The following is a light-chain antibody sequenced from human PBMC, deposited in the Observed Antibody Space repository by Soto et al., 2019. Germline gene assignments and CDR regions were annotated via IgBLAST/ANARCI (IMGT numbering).Light chain of an antibody. CDR3: QQANSFPLT. CDR2: DAT. J-gene: IGKJ4*01. V-gene: IGKV1-12*01. Sequence: DIQVTQSPSSVSASVGDRVTITCRASQAIGSWLAWYQQKPGKAPKLLIYDATTLQSGVPSRFSGSGSGTDFSLTISRLQPEEFATYYCQQANSFPLTVGGGTKVDIK. CDR1: QAIGSW.